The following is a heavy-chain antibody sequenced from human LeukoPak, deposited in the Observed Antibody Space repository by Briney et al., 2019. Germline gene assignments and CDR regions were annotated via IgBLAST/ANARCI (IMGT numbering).Heavy chain of an antibody. Sequence: GGSLRLSCAASGFTFSSYGMHWVRQAPGKGLEWVAVISYDGSNKYYADSVKGRFTISRDNSKNTLYLQMSSLRAEDTAVYWGYSSGLRAHGYWGQGTLVTVSS. CDR2: ISYDGSNK. CDR3: YSSGLRAHGY. D-gene: IGHD6-19*01. J-gene: IGHJ4*02. CDR1: GFTFSSYG. V-gene: IGHV3-30*03.